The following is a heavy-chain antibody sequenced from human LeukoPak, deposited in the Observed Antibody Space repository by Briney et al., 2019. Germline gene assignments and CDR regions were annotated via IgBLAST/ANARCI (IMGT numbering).Heavy chain of an antibody. CDR1: GGSISSSSYY. CDR3: ARQEYSTSWYLLFDF. CDR2: IYNSGST. V-gene: IGHV4-39*01. J-gene: IGHJ4*02. D-gene: IGHD6-13*01. Sequence: SETLSLTCTVSGGSISSSSYYWGWIRQPPGKGLEWIGTIYNSGSTYYNPSLKSRVTISLDTSKNHFSLKLNSVTAADTGVYYCARQEYSTSWYLLFDFWGQGTLVTVSS.